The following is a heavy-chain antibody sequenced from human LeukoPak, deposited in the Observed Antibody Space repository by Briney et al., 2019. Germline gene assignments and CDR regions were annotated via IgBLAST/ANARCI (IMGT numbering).Heavy chain of an antibody. CDR3: AGEVRGVIMAWFDP. CDR2: IYHSGST. CDR1: GGSISSGGYY. Sequence: SETLSLTCTVSGGSISSGGYYWSWIRQPPGKGLEWIGYIYHSGSTYYNPSLKSRVTISVDRSKNQFSLKLSSVTAADTAVYYCAGEVRGVIMAWFDPWGQGTLVTVSS. D-gene: IGHD3-10*01. J-gene: IGHJ5*02. V-gene: IGHV4-30-2*01.